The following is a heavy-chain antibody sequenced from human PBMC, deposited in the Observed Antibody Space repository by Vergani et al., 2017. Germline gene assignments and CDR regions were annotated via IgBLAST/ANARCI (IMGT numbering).Heavy chain of an antibody. CDR1: GDSISSNNC. Sequence: QVQLHESGPGLVKPSQTLSPTCTVPGDSISSNNCWTWVRQPPGKGLEWIGEICHTENTEYSPSPKSRVTVSVDESRNLFSLRLNSVTAADTSVYYCATIGYRRWGYYFDYWGQGILVTVSS. D-gene: IGHD2-2*02. V-gene: IGHV4-4*02. CDR3: ATIGYRRWGYYFDY. CDR2: ICHTENT. J-gene: IGHJ4*02.